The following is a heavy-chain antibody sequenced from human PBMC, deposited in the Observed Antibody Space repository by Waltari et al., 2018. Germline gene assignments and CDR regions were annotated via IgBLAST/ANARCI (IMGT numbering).Heavy chain of an antibody. V-gene: IGHV1-69*01. CDR3: ATDTSPPY. CDR1: GGTFGRFA. D-gene: IGHD2-2*01. J-gene: IGHJ4*02. CDR2: IIPKIGAS. Sequence: QVQLVQTVAEVKKPGSSVNVPCKASGGTFGRFAISWVRQAAGEGLEWMGGIIPKIGASNYAQKFQGRVTITADDSTRIAYMEVSSLSFEDTAVYFCATDTSPPYWGQGTLVIVSS.